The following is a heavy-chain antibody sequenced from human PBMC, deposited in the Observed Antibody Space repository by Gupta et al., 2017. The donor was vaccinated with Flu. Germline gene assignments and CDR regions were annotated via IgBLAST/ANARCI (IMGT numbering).Heavy chain of an antibody. D-gene: IGHD6-19*01. V-gene: IGHV4-59*08. CDR2: IFSSGTT. CDR3: VRHGPSGIAVAGSKFDL. Sequence: SWVRQPPQKGLEWIGNIFSSGTTKYNPSLRSRVTMSLDTSKNQVALNLKSVTAADTAVYYCVRHGPSGIAVAGSKFDLWGQGTLVIGSS. J-gene: IGHJ5*02.